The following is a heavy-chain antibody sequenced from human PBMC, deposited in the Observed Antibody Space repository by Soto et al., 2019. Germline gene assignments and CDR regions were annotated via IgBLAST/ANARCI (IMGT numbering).Heavy chain of an antibody. Sequence: GASVKVSCKASGYPFTSYGVSRVREAAGQGLEWMGWISAYNGNTNYAQKLQGRVTMTTDTSTSTAYMELRSLRSDDTAVYYCARTLLRYFDWLPIDYWGQGTLVTVSS. J-gene: IGHJ4*02. CDR2: ISAYNGNT. V-gene: IGHV1-18*01. D-gene: IGHD3-9*01. CDR3: ARTLLRYFDWLPIDY. CDR1: GYPFTSYG.